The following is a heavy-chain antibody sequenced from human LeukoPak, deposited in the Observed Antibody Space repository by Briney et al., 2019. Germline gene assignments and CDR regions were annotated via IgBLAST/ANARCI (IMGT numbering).Heavy chain of an antibody. V-gene: IGHV1-18*01. CDR2: ISAYNGNT. CDR3: ARDRATVTTLANFDY. D-gene: IGHD4-17*01. Sequence: GASVKVSCKASGYTFASYGISWVRQAPGQGLEWMGWISAYNGNTNYAQKLRGRVTMTTDTSTSTAYMELRSLRSDDTAVYYCARDRATVTTLANFDYWGQGTLVTVSS. J-gene: IGHJ4*02. CDR1: GYTFASYG.